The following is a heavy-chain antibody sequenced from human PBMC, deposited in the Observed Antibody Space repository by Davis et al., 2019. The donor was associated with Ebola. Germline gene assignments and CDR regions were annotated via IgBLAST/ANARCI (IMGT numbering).Heavy chain of an antibody. V-gene: IGHV3-74*01. CDR1: GFTFSSYW. Sequence: GESLKISCAASGFTFSSYWMHWVRQAPGKGLVWVSRINSDGSSTSYADSVKGRFTISRDNAKNTLYLQMNSLRAEDTAVYYCAKNQYCSGGSCYHYYGMDVWGKGTTVTVSS. CDR2: INSDGSST. CDR3: AKNQYCSGGSCYHYYGMDV. D-gene: IGHD2-15*01. J-gene: IGHJ6*04.